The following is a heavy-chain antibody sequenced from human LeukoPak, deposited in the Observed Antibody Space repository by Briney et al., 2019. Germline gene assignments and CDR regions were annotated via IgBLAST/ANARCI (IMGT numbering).Heavy chain of an antibody. CDR3: ARSRGLDLQYYCYMDV. Sequence: GGSLRLSCAASGFTFSSYAMHWVRQAPGKGLEYVSTITSNGGRTYYANSVKGRFTISRDNSKSTLYLHMGSLRPEDMGAYFCARSRGLDLQYYCYMDVWGKGTTVTVSS. CDR2: ITSNGGRT. J-gene: IGHJ6*03. V-gene: IGHV3-64*01. D-gene: IGHD3-10*01. CDR1: GFTFSSYA.